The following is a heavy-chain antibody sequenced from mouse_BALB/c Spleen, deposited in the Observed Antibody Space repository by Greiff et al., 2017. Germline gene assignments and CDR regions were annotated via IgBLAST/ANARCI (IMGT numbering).Heavy chain of an antibody. CDR1: GYTFTSYW. Sequence: QVQLQQPGAELVKPGASVKLSCTASGYTFTSYWMHWVKQRPGQGLEWIGEIDPSDSYTNYNQKFKGKATLTVDKSSSTAYMQLSSLTSEDSAVYYCARCATDDGSSSYYFDYWGQGTTLTVSS. J-gene: IGHJ2*01. V-gene: IGHV1-69*02. CDR3: ARCATDDGSSSYYFDY. D-gene: IGHD1-1*01. CDR2: IDPSDSYT.